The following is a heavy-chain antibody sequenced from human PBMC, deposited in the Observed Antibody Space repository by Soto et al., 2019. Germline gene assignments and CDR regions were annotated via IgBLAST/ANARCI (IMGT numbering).Heavy chain of an antibody. Sequence: SETLSLTCTVSGGFISNYYWNWIRQPPGKGLEWIGHIYNSGSTNYNPSLRSRVTISVDTSKNQFSLKLNSVTAADTAVYYCARDGSGSYLNWFDPWGQGTLVTVSS. CDR1: GGFISNYY. CDR2: IYNSGST. D-gene: IGHD3-10*01. J-gene: IGHJ5*02. CDR3: ARDGSGSYLNWFDP. V-gene: IGHV4-59*01.